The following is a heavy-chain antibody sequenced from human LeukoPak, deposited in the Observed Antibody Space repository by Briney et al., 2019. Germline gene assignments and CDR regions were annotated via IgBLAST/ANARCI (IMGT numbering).Heavy chain of an antibody. J-gene: IGHJ4*02. CDR2: INPDGSSI. D-gene: IGHD3-10*01. CDR1: GFTFSNYW. V-gene: IGHV3-74*01. CDR3: ARDSADVSY. Sequence: GGSLRLSCRVSGFTFSNYWMHWVRQSPGKGLVWVSRINPDGSSISYVDSVKGRFTSSRDNAKSTVYLQMNSLRVDDTGVYYCARDSADVSYWGPGTLVIVSS.